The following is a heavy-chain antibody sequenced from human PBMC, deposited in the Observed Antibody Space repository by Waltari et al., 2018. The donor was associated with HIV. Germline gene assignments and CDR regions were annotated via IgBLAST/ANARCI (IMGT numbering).Heavy chain of an antibody. J-gene: IGHJ4*02. V-gene: IGHV3-73*01. CDR1: GFPFSGSA. D-gene: IGHD3-16*01. CDR3: GGIPGGY. Sequence: EVQLVESGGGLVQPGGSLKLYCAASGFPFSGSAMTWVRQASGKGLEWVGRIRSKANSYATAYAASVKGRFTISRDDSKNTAYLQMNSLKTEDTAVYYCGGIPGGYWGQGTLVTVSS. CDR2: IRSKANSYAT.